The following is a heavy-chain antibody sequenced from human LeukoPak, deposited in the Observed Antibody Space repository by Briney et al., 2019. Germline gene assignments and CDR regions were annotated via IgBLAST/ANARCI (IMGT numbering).Heavy chain of an antibody. CDR1: GFTFSSYA. CDR2: ISYDGSNK. CDR3: ARDGDSGGETLYYFDY. J-gene: IGHJ4*02. D-gene: IGHD7-27*01. V-gene: IGHV3-30-3*01. Sequence: PGGSLRLSCAASGFTFSSYAMHWVRQAPGKGLEWVAVISYDGSNKYYADSVKGRCTISRDNSKNTLYLQMNSLRAEDTAVYYCARDGDSGGETLYYFDYWGQGTLVTVSS.